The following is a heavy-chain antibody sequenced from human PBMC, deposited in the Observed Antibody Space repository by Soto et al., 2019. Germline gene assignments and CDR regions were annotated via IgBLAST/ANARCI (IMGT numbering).Heavy chain of an antibody. CDR1: GFTFSSYA. CDR2: ISYDGSNK. J-gene: IGHJ6*02. V-gene: IGHV3-30-3*01. CDR3: ARDLAAAGTINVYYYGMDV. D-gene: IGHD6-13*01. Sequence: GGSLRLSCAASGFTFSSYAMHWVRQAPGKGLEWVAVISYDGSNKYYADSVKGRFTISRDNSKNTLYLQMNSLRAEDTAVYFCARDLAAAGTINVYYYGMDVWGQGTTVTVSS.